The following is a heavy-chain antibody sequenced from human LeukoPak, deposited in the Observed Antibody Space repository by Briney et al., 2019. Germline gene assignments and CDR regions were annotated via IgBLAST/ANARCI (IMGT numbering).Heavy chain of an antibody. CDR2: IYYSGST. D-gene: IGHD3-10*01. Sequence: PSETLSLTCTVSGGSISSYYWSWIRQPPGKGLEWIGYIYYSGSTNYNPSLKSRVTISVDTSKNQFSLKLSSVTAADTAVYYCARGGEYYGSGSYSPFDYWGQGTLVTVSS. J-gene: IGHJ4*02. CDR3: ARGGEYYGSGSYSPFDY. V-gene: IGHV4-59*08. CDR1: GGSISSYY.